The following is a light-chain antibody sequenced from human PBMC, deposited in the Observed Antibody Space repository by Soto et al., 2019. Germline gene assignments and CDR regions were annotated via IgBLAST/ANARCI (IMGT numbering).Light chain of an antibody. CDR2: EAS. Sequence: EILLTQSPGTLSLSPGERATLSCRTSQSVGSTYLAWYQQKPGQAPRLLSYEASRRATGIPDRFSGSGSGTDFTLTISRLEPEDFAVYYCQQFGTSPRYTFDQGTKLEI. V-gene: IGKV3-20*01. J-gene: IGKJ2*01. CDR1: QSVGSTY. CDR3: QQFGTSPRYT.